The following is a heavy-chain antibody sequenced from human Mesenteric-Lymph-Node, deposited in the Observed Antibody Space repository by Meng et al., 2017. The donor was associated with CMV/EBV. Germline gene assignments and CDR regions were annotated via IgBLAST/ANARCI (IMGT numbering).Heavy chain of an antibody. Sequence: KASGYTFSGYGISWVRQAPGQGLEWMGWISAYNGNTDFEQKRQGRVTMTTDTSTSTAYMELRSLRSDDTAVYYCARDIRYSYGRGFGYWGQGTLVTVSS. J-gene: IGHJ4*02. CDR1: GYTFSGYG. V-gene: IGHV1-18*04. CDR3: ARDIRYSYGRGFGY. D-gene: IGHD5-18*01. CDR2: ISAYNGNT.